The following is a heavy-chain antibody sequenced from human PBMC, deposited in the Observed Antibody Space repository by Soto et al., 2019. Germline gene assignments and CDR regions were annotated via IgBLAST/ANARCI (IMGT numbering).Heavy chain of an antibody. D-gene: IGHD3-22*01. CDR2: IFPSGSDT. J-gene: IGHJ5*02. Sequence: PGESLNTSCRTSGYRFTSYWIGWVHQMRGKGLGMMGIIFPSGSDTSSKPSLHGHVTISADRSTSTVSPQWASLKASDTDVYFWAKKDKSGYFNWFDPWGQGTLVTVSS. V-gene: IGHV5-51*03. CDR3: AKKDKSGYFNWFDP. CDR1: GYRFTSYW.